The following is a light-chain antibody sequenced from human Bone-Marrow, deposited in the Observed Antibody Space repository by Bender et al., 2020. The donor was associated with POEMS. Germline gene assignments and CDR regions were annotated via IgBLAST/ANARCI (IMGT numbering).Light chain of an antibody. CDR1: YSY. Sequence: QSGLTQPRSVSGSPGQSVTISCTGTYSYVAWYQQHPGKAPKLMIYDVSKRPSGVPDRFSGSKSGNTASLTISGLLAEDEADYYCCSYAGTSTYVFGTGTKVTVL. CDR2: DVS. V-gene: IGLV2-11*01. J-gene: IGLJ1*01. CDR3: CSYAGTSTYV.